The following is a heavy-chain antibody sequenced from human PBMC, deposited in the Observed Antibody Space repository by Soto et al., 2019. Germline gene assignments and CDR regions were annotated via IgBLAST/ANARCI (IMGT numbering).Heavy chain of an antibody. D-gene: IGHD2-15*01. CDR2: FYPGDSTS. CDR3: ARIIGYCRNNDCSWTFDI. CDR1: GYSFISYW. Sequence: HGESLKISCKTSGYSFISYWVAWVRQLPGKGLEWMGTFYPGDSTSTYSPSFQGQVTISVVKSISTAYLQLSSLKASDTAMYYCARIIGYCRNNDCSWTFDIWGQGTMVTVSS. J-gene: IGHJ3*02. V-gene: IGHV5-51*01.